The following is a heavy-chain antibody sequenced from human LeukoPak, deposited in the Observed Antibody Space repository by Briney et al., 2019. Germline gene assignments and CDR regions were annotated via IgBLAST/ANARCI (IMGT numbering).Heavy chain of an antibody. CDR3: ARDRITDFWSGYYTNYFDY. J-gene: IGHJ4*02. CDR1: GFTFTTNW. V-gene: IGHV3-7*01. CDR2: INQDGSEK. D-gene: IGHD3-3*01. Sequence: GGSLRLSCAASGFTFTTNWMTWVRQAPGKGLEWVATINQDGSEKYYVDSVKGRFTISRDNAKNSLFLQMNSLRTEDTAVYYCARDRITDFWSGYYTNYFDYWGQGTLVTVSS.